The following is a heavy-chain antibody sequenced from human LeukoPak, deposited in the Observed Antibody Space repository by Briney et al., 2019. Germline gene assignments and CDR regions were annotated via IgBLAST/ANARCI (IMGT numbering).Heavy chain of an antibody. V-gene: IGHV3-21*06. Sequence: GGSLRLSCSASGFSFSSYTMTWVRQAPGKGAEWVSIISGGGDTTFYTDSVKGRFTISRDNAKNSLYLQMNSLRAEDTAVYYCARDGDTSGLDSWGQGTLVTVSS. CDR3: ARDGDTSGLDS. D-gene: IGHD3-22*01. CDR2: ISGGGDTT. J-gene: IGHJ4*02. CDR1: GFSFSSYT.